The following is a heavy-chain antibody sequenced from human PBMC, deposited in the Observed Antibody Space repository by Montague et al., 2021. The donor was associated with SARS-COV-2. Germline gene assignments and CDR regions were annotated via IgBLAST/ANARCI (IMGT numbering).Heavy chain of an antibody. CDR2: IYYSGSS. Sequence: TLSLTCTVSGGSISSGCYYWSWIRPHPGKGLEWFGYIYYSGSSYYXXXLKSRVTISGDTSKNQLSLKLSSVTAADTAVYYCARGSGKKTIFGVVISYFDYWGQGTLVTVSS. V-gene: IGHV4-31*03. D-gene: IGHD3-3*01. CDR1: GGSISSGCYY. CDR3: ARGSGKKTIFGVVISYFDY. J-gene: IGHJ4*02.